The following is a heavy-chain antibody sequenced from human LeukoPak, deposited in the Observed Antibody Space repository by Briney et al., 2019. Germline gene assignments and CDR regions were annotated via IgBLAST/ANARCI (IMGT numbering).Heavy chain of an antibody. J-gene: IGHJ4*02. CDR2: IIPILGIA. CDR1: GGTFSSYA. V-gene: IGHV1-69*04. Sequence: SVKVSCKASGGTFSSYAISWVRQAPGQGLEWMGRIIPILGIAKYAQKFQGRVTITADKSTSTAYMELSSLRSEDTAVYYCASLAVAGTGRPGYWGQGTLVTVSS. D-gene: IGHD6-19*01. CDR3: ASLAVAGTGRPGY.